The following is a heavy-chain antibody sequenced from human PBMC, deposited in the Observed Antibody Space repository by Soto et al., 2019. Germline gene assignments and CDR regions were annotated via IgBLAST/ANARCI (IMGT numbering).Heavy chain of an antibody. Sequence: ASVKVSCKPSGYSFSDYFIQWVRQAPGQGLEWVAWINPKTAATNYAKKFQGRVSLTWDTSPTTAYMELTRLRPDDTAVYYCARIKWGLNYYNGMDVWGQGTTVTVT. V-gene: IGHV1-2*02. J-gene: IGHJ6*02. CDR3: ARIKWGLNYYNGMDV. CDR1: GYSFSDYF. D-gene: IGHD1-26*01. CDR2: INPKTAAT.